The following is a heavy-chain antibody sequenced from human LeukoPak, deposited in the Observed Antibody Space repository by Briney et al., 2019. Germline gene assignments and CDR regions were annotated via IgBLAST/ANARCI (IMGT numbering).Heavy chain of an antibody. CDR2: ISWNSGSI. D-gene: IGHD6-13*01. CDR3: AKVKYSSSWYGGDYFDY. Sequence: GRSLRLSCAASGFTFDDYAMHWVRQAPGKGLEWVSGISWNSGSIGYADSVKGRFTISRDNAKNSLYLQMNSLRAGDTALYYCAKVKYSSSWYGGDYFDYWGQGTLVTVSS. V-gene: IGHV3-9*01. J-gene: IGHJ4*02. CDR1: GFTFDDYA.